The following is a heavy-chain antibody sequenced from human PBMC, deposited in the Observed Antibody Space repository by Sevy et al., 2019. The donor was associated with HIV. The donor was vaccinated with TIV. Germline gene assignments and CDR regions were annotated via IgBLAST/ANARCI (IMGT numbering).Heavy chain of an antibody. V-gene: IGHV4-59*01. J-gene: IGHJ5*02. CDR1: DGSISAYY. CDR3: ARAPPVRSGDDSLNWFAP. Sequence: SETLSLTCTVSDGSISAYYLSWIRQPPGKGLEWIGYIHYTGNTKYNPSLESRVTISVDTSKNQFSLKLSSVTAADTAIYYCARAPPVRSGDDSLNWFAPWGQGTLVTVSS. D-gene: IGHD5-12*01. CDR2: IHYTGNT.